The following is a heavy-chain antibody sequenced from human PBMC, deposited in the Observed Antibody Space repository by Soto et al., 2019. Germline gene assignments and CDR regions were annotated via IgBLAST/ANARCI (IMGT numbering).Heavy chain of an antibody. CDR1: GGTFSSYA. J-gene: IGHJ4*02. Sequence: SVKVSCKASGGTFSSYAISWVRQAPGQGLEWMGGIIPIFGTANYAQKFQGRVTITADESTSTAYMELSSLRSEDTAVYYCARSRYSSGWYRGEDYWGQGTLVTVSS. V-gene: IGHV1-69*13. CDR2: IIPIFGTA. CDR3: ARSRYSSGWYRGEDY. D-gene: IGHD6-19*01.